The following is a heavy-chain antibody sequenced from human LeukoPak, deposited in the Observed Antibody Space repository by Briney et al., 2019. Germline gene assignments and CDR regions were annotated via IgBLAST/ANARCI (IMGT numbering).Heavy chain of an antibody. D-gene: IGHD3-10*01. CDR1: GFTFSNYA. J-gene: IGHJ4*02. Sequence: GGSLRLSCAASGFTFSNYAMSWVRQAPGKGLEWVSAMNKDGDNSYYADSVKGRFTISRGNSKNTLYLQMNSLRAGDTAVYFCAKDYPVGDHYWGQGTLVTVSS. CDR3: AKDYPVGDHY. V-gene: IGHV3-23*01. CDR2: MNKDGDNS.